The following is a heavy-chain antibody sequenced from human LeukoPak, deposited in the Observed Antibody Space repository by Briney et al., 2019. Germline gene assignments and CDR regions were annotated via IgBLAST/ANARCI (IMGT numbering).Heavy chain of an antibody. CDR1: GDSISDYY. CDR3: AASLKVRGVINFDY. Sequence: PSETLSLTCTVSGDSISDYYWSWIRQPPGEALEWIGCIYYSGSTNYNPSLKSRLTISIDTAKNQFSLKLSSVTAADTAVYYCAASLKVRGVINFDYWGQGTLVTVSS. CDR2: IYYSGST. J-gene: IGHJ4*02. V-gene: IGHV4-59*01. D-gene: IGHD3-10*01.